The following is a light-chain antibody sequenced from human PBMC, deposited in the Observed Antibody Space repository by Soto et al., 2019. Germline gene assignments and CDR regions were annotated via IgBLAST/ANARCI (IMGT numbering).Light chain of an antibody. CDR2: DVS. Sequence: QSVLTQPASVSGSPGQSITISCTGTSSDVGGYNYVSWYQQHPGKAPKLMISDVSNRPSGVSIRFSGSKSGKTASLTISGLQAADEADYYCSSYTSSSTLVVFGGGTKLTVL. CDR1: SSDVGGYNY. CDR3: SSYTSSSTLVV. J-gene: IGLJ2*01. V-gene: IGLV2-14*01.